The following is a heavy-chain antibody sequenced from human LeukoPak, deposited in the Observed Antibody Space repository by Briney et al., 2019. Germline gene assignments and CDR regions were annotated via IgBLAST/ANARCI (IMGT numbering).Heavy chain of an antibody. J-gene: IGHJ3*02. Sequence: ASVKVSCKASGYTFTSYDINWVRQATGQGLEWMGWMNPNSGNTGYAQKFQGRVTITRNTSISTAYMELSSLRSEDTAVYYCARGQLDYGDYFDAFDIWGQGTMVTVSS. V-gene: IGHV1-8*03. CDR3: ARGQLDYGDYFDAFDI. CDR2: MNPNSGNT. D-gene: IGHD4-17*01. CDR1: GYTFTSYD.